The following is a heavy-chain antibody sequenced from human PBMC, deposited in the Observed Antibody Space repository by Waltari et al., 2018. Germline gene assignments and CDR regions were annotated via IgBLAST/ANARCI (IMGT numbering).Heavy chain of an antibody. V-gene: IGHV1-24*01. CDR2: FDPEDGEA. D-gene: IGHD2-15*01. CDR3: TRDRVGYCSGGTCYSRWFDP. CDR1: GYSLTESA. Sequence: QVQLVQSGAEVKKPGASVKVSCRVSGYSLTESALHWVRQAPGKGLEWLRGFDPEDGEAVYAQECQGRVTMTEDTSKDTAYMELSSLTYEDTAVYYCTRDRVGYCSGGTCYSRWFDPWGQGTLVTVSS. J-gene: IGHJ5*02.